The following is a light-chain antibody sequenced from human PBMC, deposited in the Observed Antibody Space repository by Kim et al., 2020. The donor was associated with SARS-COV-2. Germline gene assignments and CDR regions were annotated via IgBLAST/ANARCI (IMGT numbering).Light chain of an antibody. V-gene: IGKV3-20*01. CDR3: QQYHRSPLT. CDR1: QNVNNKY. J-gene: IGKJ4*01. CDR2: GGS. Sequence: PGERATLSCRASQNVNNKYFAWFQQKPGQAPSLLIYGGSNRAPGIPDRFRGSGAGTDFTLTISGLEPEDFAVYYCQQYHRSPLTFGGGTKVDIK.